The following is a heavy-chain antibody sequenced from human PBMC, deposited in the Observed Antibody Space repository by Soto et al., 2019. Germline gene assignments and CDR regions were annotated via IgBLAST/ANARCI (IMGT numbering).Heavy chain of an antibody. Sequence: EVQLVESGGGLVQPGGSLRLSCAASAFTFSNYWMSWVRQAPGKGLEWVANIKQDGSEKYYVDSVKGRFTISRENAKNSLYLQMNSLRADDTAVYYCARDAPSNYFDYWGQGTLVTVSS. CDR3: ARDAPSNYFDY. CDR1: AFTFSNYW. CDR2: IKQDGSEK. J-gene: IGHJ4*02. V-gene: IGHV3-7*04.